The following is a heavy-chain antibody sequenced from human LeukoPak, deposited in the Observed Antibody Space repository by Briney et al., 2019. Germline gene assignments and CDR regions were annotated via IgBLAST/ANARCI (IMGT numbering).Heavy chain of an antibody. J-gene: IGHJ6*02. CDR2: MNPNSGNT. CDR3: ARGLVATIRRGIYYYYYGMDV. Sequence: ASVKVSCKASGYTFTSYDINWVRQATGQGLEWMGWMNPNSGNTGYAQKFQGRVTMTRNTSISTAYMELSSQRSEDTAVYYCARGLVATIRRGIYYYYYGMDVWGQGTTVTVSS. V-gene: IGHV1-8*01. D-gene: IGHD5-12*01. CDR1: GYTFTSYD.